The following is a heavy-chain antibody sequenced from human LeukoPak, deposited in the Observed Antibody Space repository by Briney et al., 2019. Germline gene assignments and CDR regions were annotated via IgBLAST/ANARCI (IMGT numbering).Heavy chain of an antibody. CDR3: TKGDGRSGSDY. J-gene: IGHJ4*02. CDR1: GFIFSSHW. D-gene: IGHD1-26*01. CDR2: MKHDGSEK. Sequence: PGGSLRLSCAASGFIFSSHWMTWVRQAPGKGLEWVAIMKHDGSEKYYVDSVKGRFTTSRDNAESSLYLQMNSLRAEDTAVYYCTKGDGRSGSDYWGQGTLVTVSS. V-gene: IGHV3-7*01.